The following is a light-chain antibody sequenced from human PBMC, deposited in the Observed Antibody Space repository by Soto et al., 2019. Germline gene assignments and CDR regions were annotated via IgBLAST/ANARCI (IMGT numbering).Light chain of an antibody. CDR3: AAWDDSLNGVV. CDR1: DSNIGDNA. J-gene: IGLJ2*01. V-gene: IGLV1-36*01. Sequence: QAVVTQPPSVSAAPRQRVIVTCSGSDSNIGDNAVNWYQQLPGKAPKLLIYYDDLLPSGVSDRFSGSKSGTSASLAISRLQSEDEADYYCAAWDDSLNGVVFGGGTQLTVL. CDR2: YDD.